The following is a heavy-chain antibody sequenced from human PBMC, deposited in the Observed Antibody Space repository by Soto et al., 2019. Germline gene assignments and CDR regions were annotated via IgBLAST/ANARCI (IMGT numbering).Heavy chain of an antibody. D-gene: IGHD5-18*01. CDR3: TNPAYTYGLDY. J-gene: IGHJ4*02. CDR1: GFTFSNVW. V-gene: IGHV3-15*01. Sequence: EVQLVESGGGLVKPGGSLRLSCAASGFTFSNVWMTWVRQAPGKGLEWIGLIKSKTDGGTTDYAAPVKGRFTISRDDSKNTLYLQMNSLKTDDTAIYYCTNPAYTYGLDYWGQGTLVTVSS. CDR2: IKSKTDGGTT.